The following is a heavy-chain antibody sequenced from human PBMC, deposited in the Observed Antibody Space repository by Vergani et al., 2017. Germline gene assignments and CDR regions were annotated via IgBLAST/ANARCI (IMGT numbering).Heavy chain of an antibody. D-gene: IGHD3-22*01. V-gene: IGHV1-18*04. CDR3: ARDSNYYDSSGYSIQYYFDY. CDR1: GYTFTSYG. J-gene: IGHJ4*02. Sequence: QVQLVQSGAEVKKPGASVKVSCKASGYTFTSYGISWVRQAPGQGLEWMGWISAYNGNTNYAQKLQGRVTMTTDTSTSTAYMELRSLRSDDTAVYYCARDSNYYDSSGYSIQYYFDYWGQGTLVTVSS. CDR2: ISAYNGNT.